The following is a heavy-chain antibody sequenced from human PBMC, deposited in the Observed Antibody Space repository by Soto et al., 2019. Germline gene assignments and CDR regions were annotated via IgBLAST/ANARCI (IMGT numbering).Heavy chain of an antibody. J-gene: IGHJ4*02. CDR3: ARGRAGLRYFDWLLESPSNTEYYFDY. V-gene: IGHV1-8*01. CDR1: GYTFTSYG. D-gene: IGHD3-9*01. CDR2: MNPNSGNT. Sequence: GASVKVSCKASGYTFTSYGINWVRQATGQGLEWMGWMNPNSGNTGYAQKFQGRVTMTRNTSISTAYMELSSLRSEDTAVYYCARGRAGLRYFDWLLESPSNTEYYFDYWGQGTLVTVSS.